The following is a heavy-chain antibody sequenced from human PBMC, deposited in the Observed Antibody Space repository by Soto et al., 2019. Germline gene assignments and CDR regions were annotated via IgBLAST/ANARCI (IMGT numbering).Heavy chain of an antibody. CDR3: ARDGFEQLVRYYSYGMDV. CDR1: GFTFSSYA. Sequence: QVQLVESGGGVVQPGRSLRLSCAASGFTFSSYAMHWVRQAPGKGLEWVAVISYDGSNKYYADSVKGRFTISRDNSKNTLYLQMNSLRAEDTAVYYCARDGFEQLVRYYSYGMDVWGQGTTVTVSS. J-gene: IGHJ6*02. D-gene: IGHD6-6*01. V-gene: IGHV3-30-3*01. CDR2: ISYDGSNK.